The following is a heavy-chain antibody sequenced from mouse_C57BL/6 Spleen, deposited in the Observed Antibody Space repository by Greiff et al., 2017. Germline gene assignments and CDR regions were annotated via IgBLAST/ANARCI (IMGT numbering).Heavy chain of an antibody. CDR2: IYPSDSET. CDR3: ARPYYSGPFAY. D-gene: IGHD1-1*01. Sequence: QVQLQQPGAELVRPGSSVKLSCKASGYTFTSYWMDWVKQRPGQGLEWIGNIYPSDSETHYNQKFKDKATLTVDKSSSTAYMQLSSLTSEDSAVYYCARPYYSGPFAYWGQGTLVTVSA. CDR1: GYTFTSYW. V-gene: IGHV1-61*01. J-gene: IGHJ3*01.